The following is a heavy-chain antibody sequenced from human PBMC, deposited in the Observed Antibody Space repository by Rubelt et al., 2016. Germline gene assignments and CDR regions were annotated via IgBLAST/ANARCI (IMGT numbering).Heavy chain of an antibody. CDR1: EFSFRTYA. V-gene: IGHV3-23*01. Sequence: GGALVQPGGSLRLSCAASEFSFRTYAMTWVRQAPGKGLEGVSGIRADSSYIDYADSVKGRFTISRDNSKNTLYLQLNSLRVDDTAVYYCARDMGQLVYYAMDVWGQGTTVTVSS. J-gene: IGHJ6*02. D-gene: IGHD6-13*01. CDR3: ARDMGQLVYYAMDV. CDR2: IRADSSYI.